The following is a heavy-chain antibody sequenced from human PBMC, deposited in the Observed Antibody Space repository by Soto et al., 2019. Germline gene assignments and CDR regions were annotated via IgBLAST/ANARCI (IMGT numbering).Heavy chain of an antibody. J-gene: IGHJ6*02. V-gene: IGHV1-69*13. CDR2: IIPIFGTA. Sequence: GASVKVSCKASGGTFSSYAISWVRQAPGQGLEWMGGIIPIFGTANYAQKFQGRVTITADESTSTAYMELSSLRSEDTAVYYCARVQPPIAAAGLYYYYYGMDVWGQGTTVTVSS. CDR3: ARVQPPIAAAGLYYYYYGMDV. D-gene: IGHD6-13*01. CDR1: GGTFSSYA.